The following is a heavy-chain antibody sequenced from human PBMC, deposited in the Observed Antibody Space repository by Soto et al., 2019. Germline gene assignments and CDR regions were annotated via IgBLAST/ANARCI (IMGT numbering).Heavy chain of an antibody. Sequence: GGSLRLSCAASGFTFSSYAMHWVRQAPGKGLEWVAVISYDGSNKYYADSVKGRFTISRDNSKNTLYLQMNSLRAEDTAVYYCARDRLNGYTIPFDYWGQGTLVTVSS. CDR3: ARDRLNGYTIPFDY. J-gene: IGHJ4*02. CDR1: GFTFSSYA. CDR2: ISYDGSNK. D-gene: IGHD5-12*01. V-gene: IGHV3-30-3*01.